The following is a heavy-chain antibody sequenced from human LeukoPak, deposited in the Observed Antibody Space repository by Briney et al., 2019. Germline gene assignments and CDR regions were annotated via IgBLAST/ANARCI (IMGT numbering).Heavy chain of an antibody. CDR3: AREMISGRSGYYYYYGMDV. CDR1: GFTFSSCG. CDR2: IWYDGSNK. J-gene: IGHJ6*04. Sequence: PGRSLRLSCAASGFTFSSCGMHWVRQAPGKGLEWVAVIWYDGSNKYYADSVKGRFTISRDNSKNTLYLQMNSLRAEDTAVYYCAREMISGRSGYYYYYGMDVWGKGTTVTVSS. D-gene: IGHD6-19*01. V-gene: IGHV3-33*01.